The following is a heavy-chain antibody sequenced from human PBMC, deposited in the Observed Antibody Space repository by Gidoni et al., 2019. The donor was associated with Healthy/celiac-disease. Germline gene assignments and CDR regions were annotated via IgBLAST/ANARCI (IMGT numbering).Heavy chain of an antibody. CDR3: AASERSVGYSSGWYPGDPYYFDY. CDR1: GGTFSSYA. Sequence: QVQLVQSGAEVKKPGSSVKVSCKASGGTFSSYAISWVRQAPGQGLEWMGGIIPIFGTANYAQKFQGRVTITADESTSTAYMELSSLRSEDTAVYYCAASERSVGYSSGWYPGDPYYFDYWGQGTLVTVSS. D-gene: IGHD6-19*01. V-gene: IGHV1-69*01. J-gene: IGHJ4*02. CDR2: IIPIFGTA.